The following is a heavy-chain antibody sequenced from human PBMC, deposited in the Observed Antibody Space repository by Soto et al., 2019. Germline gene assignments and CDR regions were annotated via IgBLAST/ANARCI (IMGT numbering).Heavy chain of an antibody. V-gene: IGHV3-33*01. CDR2: IWYDGSNK. D-gene: IGHD6-19*01. Sequence: PGGSLRLSCAASGFTFSSYGMHWVRQAPGKGLEWVAVIWYDGSNKYYADSVKGRFTISRDNSKNTLYLQMNSLRAEDTAVYYCARERQWLTRGMAFHIWGQGTMVTXS. CDR1: GFTFSSYG. CDR3: ARERQWLTRGMAFHI. J-gene: IGHJ3*02.